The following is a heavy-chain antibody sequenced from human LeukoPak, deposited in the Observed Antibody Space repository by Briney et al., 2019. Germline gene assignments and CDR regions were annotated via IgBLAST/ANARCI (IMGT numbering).Heavy chain of an antibody. CDR2: IKQGGSEK. Sequence: GGSLRLSCAASGFTFSSYWMSWVRQAPGKGLEWVANIKQGGSEKYYVDSVKGRFTISRDNAKNTLYLQMNSLKAEDTAVYYCARDPAPSGWYDYWGQGTLVTVSS. V-gene: IGHV3-7*01. D-gene: IGHD6-19*01. J-gene: IGHJ4*02. CDR1: GFTFSSYW. CDR3: ARDPAPSGWYDY.